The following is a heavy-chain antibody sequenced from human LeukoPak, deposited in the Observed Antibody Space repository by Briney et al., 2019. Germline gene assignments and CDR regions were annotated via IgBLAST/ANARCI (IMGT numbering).Heavy chain of an antibody. CDR3: ARGTYYFDNTNFDY. CDR1: GYTFTAYY. D-gene: IGHD3-22*01. V-gene: IGHV1-2*02. CDR2: INPNNGGT. Sequence: GASVKVSCKASGYTFTAYYMHWVRQAPGQGLEWMGWINPNNGGTNYAQKFQGRVTMTRDTSISTAYMELSRLKSDDTAVYYCARGTYYFDNTNFDYWGQGTLVTVSS. J-gene: IGHJ4*02.